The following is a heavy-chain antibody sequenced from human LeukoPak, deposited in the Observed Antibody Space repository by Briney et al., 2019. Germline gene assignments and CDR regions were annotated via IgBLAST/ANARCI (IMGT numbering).Heavy chain of an antibody. CDR3: ARGPTRYYFDY. CDR1: GGSLTSYY. D-gene: IGHD3-3*01. V-gene: IGHV4-59*01. J-gene: IGHJ4*02. CDR2: IYYSGST. Sequence: PSETLSLTCSVSGGSLTSYYWGWVRESPGEGLEWIGYIYYSGSTAYNPSLKNRVTISVDTSKYQFSLNLTSVTAADTAFYYCARGPTRYYFDYWGQGTVVTVSS.